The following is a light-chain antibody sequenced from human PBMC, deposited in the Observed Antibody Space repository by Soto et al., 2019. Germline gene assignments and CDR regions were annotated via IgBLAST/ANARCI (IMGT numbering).Light chain of an antibody. V-gene: IGLV2-8*01. CDR3: QSYDSSLSGAV. CDR1: SSDVGGYNY. J-gene: IGLJ3*02. CDR2: GNS. Sequence: QSALTQPPSASGSPGQSVTISCTGTSSDVGGYNYVSWYQQHPGKAPKLLIYGNSNRPSGVPDRFSGSKSGTSASLAITGLQAEDEADYYCQSYDSSLSGAVFGGGTKLTVL.